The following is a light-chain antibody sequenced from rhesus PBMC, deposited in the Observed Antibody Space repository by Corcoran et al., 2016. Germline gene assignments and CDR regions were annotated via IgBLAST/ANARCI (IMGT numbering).Light chain of an antibody. Sequence: DIQMTQSPSSLSASIGDRVTITCRTSENVNNYLNWYQQKPGKAPKLLIYKASTLQSGVPSRVSGSGSGTDYTFTISSLQSEDVATYYCQHNYGTRTFGQGTKVEIK. CDR3: QHNYGTRT. CDR2: KAS. CDR1: ENVNNY. V-gene: IGKV1-74*01. J-gene: IGKJ1*01.